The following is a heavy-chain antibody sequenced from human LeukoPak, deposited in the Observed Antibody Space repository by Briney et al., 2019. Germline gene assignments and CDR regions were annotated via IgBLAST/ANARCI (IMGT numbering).Heavy chain of an antibody. V-gene: IGHV3-23*01. CDR2: ITATGDTA. Sequence: GGSLRLSCVASGFTFTKCAMSWIRQAPGKGLEWVAIITATGDTAYYADSVKGRFTISRDNSRNTVYMQMDSLRAEDTAIYYCAGDRNSDWYSPLDYWGQGSQVTVSP. J-gene: IGHJ4*02. D-gene: IGHD6-19*01. CDR3: AGDRNSDWYSPLDY. CDR1: GFTFTKCA.